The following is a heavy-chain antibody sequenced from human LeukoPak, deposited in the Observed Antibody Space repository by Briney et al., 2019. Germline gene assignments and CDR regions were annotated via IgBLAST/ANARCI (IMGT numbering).Heavy chain of an antibody. CDR1: GGSISSGDYY. D-gene: IGHD2-15*01. J-gene: IGHJ4*02. CDR2: IYYSGST. CDR3: ARAARSVVVVAAAYIDY. Sequence: SETLSLTCTVSGGSISSGDYYWSWIRQPPGKGLEWIGYIYYSGSTYYNPSLKSRVTISVDTSKNQFSLKLSSVTAADTAVYYCARAARSVVVVAAAYIDYWGQGTLVTVSS. V-gene: IGHV4-30-4*08.